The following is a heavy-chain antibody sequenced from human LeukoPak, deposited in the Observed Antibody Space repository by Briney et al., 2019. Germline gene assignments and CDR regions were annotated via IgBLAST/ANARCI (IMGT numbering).Heavy chain of an antibody. D-gene: IGHD6-19*01. Sequence: GGSLRLSCAASGFTFSSYSMNWVRQAPGKGLEWVSYISSNSSTIYYADYVKGRFTISRDNAKNSLYLQMNSLRAEDTAVYYCARLDSGWLDYWGQGTLVTVSS. CDR3: ARLDSGWLDY. CDR2: ISSNSSTI. V-gene: IGHV3-48*01. J-gene: IGHJ4*02. CDR1: GFTFSSYS.